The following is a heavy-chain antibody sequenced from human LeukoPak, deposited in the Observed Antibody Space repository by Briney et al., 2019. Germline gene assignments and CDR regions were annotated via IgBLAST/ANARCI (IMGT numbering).Heavy chain of an antibody. D-gene: IGHD3-3*01. CDR1: GFTFNSYW. V-gene: IGHV3-74*01. CDR2: IDEDGKTI. CDR3: VSDLCGGDDQ. Sequence: GGSLRLSCAASGFTFNSYWMHWVRQAPGKGLVWVSSIDEDGKTIDYADSVKARFTISRDNAKDTLYLQMSSLRDEDTAVYYCVSDLCGGDDQWGRGTLVTVSS. J-gene: IGHJ5*02.